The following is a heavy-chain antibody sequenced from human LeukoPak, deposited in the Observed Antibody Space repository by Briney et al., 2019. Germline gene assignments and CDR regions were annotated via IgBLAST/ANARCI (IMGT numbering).Heavy chain of an antibody. CDR1: GGSISSSNW. V-gene: IGHV4-4*02. J-gene: IGHJ4*02. D-gene: IGHD3-9*01. Sequence: PSETLSLTCAVSGGSISSSNWWSWVRQPPGKGLEWIGEIYHSGSTNYIPSLKGRVTISVDKSKNQFSLKLSSVTAADTAVYYCARAVGYFDHSLDYWGQGTLVTVSS. CDR2: IYHSGST. CDR3: ARAVGYFDHSLDY.